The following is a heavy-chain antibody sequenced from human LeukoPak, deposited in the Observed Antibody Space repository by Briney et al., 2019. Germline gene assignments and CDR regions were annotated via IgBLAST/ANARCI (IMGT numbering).Heavy chain of an antibody. CDR1: GFTLSSYS. CDR3: AKERSRGGDCLDY. Sequence: GGSLRLSCAASGFTLSSYSMNWVRQAPGKGLEWVSSISSSSSYIYYADSVKGRFTISRDNAKNSLYLQMNSLRAEDTAVYYCAKERSRGGDCLDYWGQGTLVTVSS. J-gene: IGHJ4*02. V-gene: IGHV3-21*01. CDR2: ISSSSSYI. D-gene: IGHD2-21*02.